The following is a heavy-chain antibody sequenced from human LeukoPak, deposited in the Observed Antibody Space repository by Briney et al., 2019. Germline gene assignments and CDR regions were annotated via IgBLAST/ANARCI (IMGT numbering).Heavy chain of an antibody. J-gene: IGHJ4*02. Sequence: SETLSLTCTVSGGSISSGGYYWSWIRQPPGKGLEWIGYIYHSGSTYYNPSLKSRVAISVDRSKNQFSLKLSSVTAADTAVYYCARATAVAVDVWGLGTLVTVSS. CDR1: GGSISSGGYY. V-gene: IGHV4-30-2*01. CDR3: ARATAVAVDV. D-gene: IGHD6-13*01. CDR2: IYHSGST.